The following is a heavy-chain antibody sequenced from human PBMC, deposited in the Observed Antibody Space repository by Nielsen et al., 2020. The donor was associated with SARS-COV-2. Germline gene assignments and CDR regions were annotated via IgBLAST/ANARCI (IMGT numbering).Heavy chain of an antibody. V-gene: IGHV3-30-3*01. D-gene: IGHD7-27*01. CDR2: ISYDGSNK. CDR1: EFSFSSYA. J-gene: IGHJ4*02. CDR3: ARPGTGDRASLNY. Sequence: GESLKISCAASEFSFSSYAMHWVRQAPGKGLEWVAVISYDGSNKYYADSVKGRFTISRDNSKNTLYLQMNSLRAEDTAVYYCARPGTGDRASLNYWGQGTLVTVSS.